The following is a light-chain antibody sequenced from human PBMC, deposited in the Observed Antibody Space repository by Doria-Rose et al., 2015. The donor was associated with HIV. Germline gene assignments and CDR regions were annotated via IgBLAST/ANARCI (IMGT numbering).Light chain of an antibody. CDR1: QGISRY. CDR3: QQFDSFPRA. CDR2: GAS. J-gene: IGKJ1*01. Sequence: DIRVTQSLYFLSASVGVRVTITCRASQGISRYLAWCQQKPGKATTLLIFGASTLQSALPSRFSGSGSGTEFTLTISSLQPEDFATYYCQQFDSFPRAFGQGTKVELK. V-gene: IGKV1-9*01.